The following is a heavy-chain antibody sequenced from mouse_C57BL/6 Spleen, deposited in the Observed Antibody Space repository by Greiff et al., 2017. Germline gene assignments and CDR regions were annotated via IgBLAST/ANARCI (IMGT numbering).Heavy chain of an antibody. D-gene: IGHD4-1*01. V-gene: IGHV5-6*01. J-gene: IGHJ2*01. CDR3: ARELGGY. Sequence: EVQLVEPGGDLVKPGGSLKLSCAASGFTFSSYGMSWVRQTPDTRLEWVATISSGGSFTYYPDSVKGRFTISRDNAKNTLYLQMSSLKSEDTAMYYCARELGGYWGQGTTLTVSS. CDR1: GFTFSSYG. CDR2: ISSGGSFT.